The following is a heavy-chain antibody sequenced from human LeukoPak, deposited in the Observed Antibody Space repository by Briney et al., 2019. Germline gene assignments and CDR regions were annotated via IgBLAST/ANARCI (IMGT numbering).Heavy chain of an antibody. CDR1: GFIFGDYW. CDR2: INHSGST. CDR3: ARGWDIVVVPAAITTGGFDP. D-gene: IGHD2-2*02. V-gene: IGHV4-34*01. Sequence: PGGSLRLSCVASGFIFGDYWMRWVRQAPGKGLEWIGEINHSGSTNYNPSLKSRVTISVDTSKNQFSLKLSSVTAANTAVYYCARGWDIVVVPAAITTGGFDPWGQGTLVTVSS. J-gene: IGHJ5*02.